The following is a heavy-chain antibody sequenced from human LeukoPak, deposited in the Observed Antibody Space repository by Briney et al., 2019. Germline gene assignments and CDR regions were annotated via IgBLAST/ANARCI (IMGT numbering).Heavy chain of an antibody. V-gene: IGHV3-30*18. D-gene: IGHD5-12*01. CDR2: ISYDGSNK. Sequence: GGSLRLSCAASGFTFDDYAMHWVRQAPCKGLEWVAVISYDGSNKYYADSVKGRFTISGDNSNNTLYLQMNSLRAEDTAVYYCAKALIGREYSGYDWEGVLDYWGQGTLVTVSS. CDR1: GFTFDDYA. J-gene: IGHJ4*02. CDR3: AKALIGREYSGYDWEGVLDY.